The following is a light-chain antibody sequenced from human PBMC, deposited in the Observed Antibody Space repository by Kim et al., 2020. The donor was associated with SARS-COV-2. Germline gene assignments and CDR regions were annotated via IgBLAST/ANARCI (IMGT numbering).Light chain of an antibody. V-gene: IGLV3-1*01. CDR1: KLGDEN. CDR2: KDT. Sequence: VSPGRTARITCSGEKLGDENVFWYKPRPGPSPVVVIYKDTKRSSGIPDPFSGSRSGNTATLTIRGTQAMDEADYSCQVWDRSTVVFGGGTQLTVL. J-gene: IGLJ2*01. CDR3: QVWDRSTVV.